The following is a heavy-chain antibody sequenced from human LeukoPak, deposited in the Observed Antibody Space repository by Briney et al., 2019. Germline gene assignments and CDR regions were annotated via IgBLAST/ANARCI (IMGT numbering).Heavy chain of an antibody. Sequence: PGGSLRLSCAASGFTVSSNYMSWVRQAPGKGLEWVSVIYSGGSTYSADSVKGGFTISRDNSKTTLYLQMNSLRADDTAVYYCAGVAPGNYFDYWGQGTLVTVSS. CDR2: IYSGGST. CDR1: GFTVSSNY. D-gene: IGHD2-15*01. CDR3: AGVAPGNYFDY. J-gene: IGHJ4*02. V-gene: IGHV3-53*01.